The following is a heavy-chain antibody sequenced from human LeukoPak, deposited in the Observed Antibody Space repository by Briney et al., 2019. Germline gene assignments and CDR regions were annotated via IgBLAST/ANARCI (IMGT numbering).Heavy chain of an antibody. J-gene: IGHJ6*02. CDR2: ISAYNGNT. CDR3: ARDSSGWFPDYYYGMDV. V-gene: IGHV1-18*01. CDR1: GYTFTSYG. D-gene: IGHD6-19*01. Sequence: ASVKLSCKASGYTFTSYGISWVRQAPGQGLEWMGWISAYNGNTNYAQKLQGRVTMTTDTSTSTAYMELRSLRSDDTAVYYCARDSSGWFPDYYYGMDVWGQGTTVTVSS.